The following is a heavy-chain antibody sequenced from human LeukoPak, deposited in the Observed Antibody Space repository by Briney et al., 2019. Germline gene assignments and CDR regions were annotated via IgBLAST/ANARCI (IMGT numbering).Heavy chain of an antibody. J-gene: IGHJ3*02. CDR1: GFTFSSYA. V-gene: IGHV3-23*01. Sequence: GGSLRLSCAASGFTFSSYAMSWVRQAPGKGLEWVSAISGSGGSTYYADSVKGRFTISRDNSKNTLYLQMNSLRAEDTAVYYCAKDLRPTWFGELSDAFDIWGQGTMVTVSS. CDR2: ISGSGGST. CDR3: AKDLRPTWFGELSDAFDI. D-gene: IGHD3-10*01.